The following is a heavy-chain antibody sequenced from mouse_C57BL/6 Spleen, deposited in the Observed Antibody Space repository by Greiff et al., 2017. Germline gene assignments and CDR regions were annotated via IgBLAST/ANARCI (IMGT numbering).Heavy chain of an antibody. CDR3: ARLYDYDGWFAY. CDR2: ISSGSSTI. Sequence: EVKVVESGGGLVKPGGSLKLSCAASGFTFSDYGMHWVRQAPEKGLEWVAYISSGSSTIYYADTVKGRFTISRDNAKNTLFLQMTSLRSEDTAMYYCARLYDYDGWFAYWGQGTLVTVSA. J-gene: IGHJ3*01. V-gene: IGHV5-17*01. CDR1: GFTFSDYG. D-gene: IGHD2-4*01.